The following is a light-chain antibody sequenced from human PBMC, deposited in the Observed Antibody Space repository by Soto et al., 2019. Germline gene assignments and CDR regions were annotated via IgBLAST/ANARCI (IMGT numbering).Light chain of an antibody. CDR3: LQDNSYPFT. CDR2: AAS. CDR1: QDVRNE. Sequence: AIQMTQSPPSLSASVGDRVTITCRASQDVRNELGWYQQKPGKAPNLLIYAASSLQSGVPSRFSGSRSGTDITLTISSLQPEDFATYYCLQDNSYPFTFGQGTKLEIK. J-gene: IGKJ2*01. V-gene: IGKV1-6*01.